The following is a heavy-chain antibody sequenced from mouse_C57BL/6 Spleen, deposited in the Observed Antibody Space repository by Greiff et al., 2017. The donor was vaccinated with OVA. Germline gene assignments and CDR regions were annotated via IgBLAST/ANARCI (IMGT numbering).Heavy chain of an antibody. V-gene: IGHV1-53*01. CDR3: ARHYGSSYDWYFDV. Sequence: QVQLQQPGTELVKPGASVKLSCKASGYTFTSYWMHCVKQRPGQGLEWIGNINPSNGGTNYNEKFKSKATLTVDKSSSTAYMQLSSLTSEDSAVYYCARHYGSSYDWYFDVWGTGTTVTVSS. CDR2: INPSNGGT. J-gene: IGHJ1*03. D-gene: IGHD1-1*01. CDR1: GYTFTSYW.